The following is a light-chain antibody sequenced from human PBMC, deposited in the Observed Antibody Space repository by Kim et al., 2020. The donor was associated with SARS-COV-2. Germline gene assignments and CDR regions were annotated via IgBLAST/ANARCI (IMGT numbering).Light chain of an antibody. J-gene: IGKJ2*01. CDR3: QQYGSSPYT. CDR1: QSVSSSY. V-gene: IGKV3-20*01. Sequence: LSPGEKATLSCRASQSVSSSYLAWYQQKPGQAPRLLIYGASSRATGIPDRFSGSGSGTDFTLTISRLEPADFAVYYCQQYGSSPYTFGQGTKLEI. CDR2: GAS.